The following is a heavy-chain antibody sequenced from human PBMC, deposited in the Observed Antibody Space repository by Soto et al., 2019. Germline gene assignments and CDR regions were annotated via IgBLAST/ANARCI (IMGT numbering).Heavy chain of an antibody. CDR2: IKPDGSEK. CDR1: GFGSSPYW. Sequence: GGSLRLSCEASGFGSSPYWMSWVRQAPGKGLEWVANIKPDGSEKYYLDSVKGRFTISRDNANNSLFLQMNSLRAEDTAVYYCARERVRVVAATITHYYGMDVWGQGTTVTVSS. V-gene: IGHV3-7*03. J-gene: IGHJ6*02. D-gene: IGHD2-2*01. CDR3: ARERVRVVAATITHYYGMDV.